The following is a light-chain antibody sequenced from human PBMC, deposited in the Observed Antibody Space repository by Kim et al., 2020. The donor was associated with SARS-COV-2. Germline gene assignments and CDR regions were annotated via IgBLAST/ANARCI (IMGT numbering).Light chain of an antibody. V-gene: IGLV3-21*04. CDR3: QVWDGSTDHYV. Sequence: PGEAATSPWAGSNIGRKNVQWDQQNACQAPVLVISHDSDRPSEIPDRFSGSNSGNTATLTSSRVEAGDEADYYCQVWDGSTDHYVFGTGTKVTVL. J-gene: IGLJ1*01. CDR2: HDS. CDR1: NIGRKN.